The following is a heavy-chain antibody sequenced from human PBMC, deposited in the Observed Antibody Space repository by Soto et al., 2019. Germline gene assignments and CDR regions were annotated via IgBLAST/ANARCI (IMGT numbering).Heavy chain of an antibody. CDR3: AREGFSGSYFAY. CDR1: GGTFGSYG. CDR2: IIPIFGSP. V-gene: IGHV1-69*01. D-gene: IGHD1-26*01. J-gene: IGHJ4*02. Sequence: QVHLVQSGAEVKKPGSSVNVSCRASGGTFGSYGISWVRQAPAQGLEWMGGIIPIFGSPTYAQKFQGRVTITAGESTSTVYMELSSLRSEDTAVYSCAREGFSGSYFAYWGQGTLVTVSA.